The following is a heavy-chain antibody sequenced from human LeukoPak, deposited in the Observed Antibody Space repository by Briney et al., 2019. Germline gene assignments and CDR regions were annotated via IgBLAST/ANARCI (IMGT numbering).Heavy chain of an antibody. D-gene: IGHD2-15*01. CDR3: ARDCSGGSCYSTTYQYGMDV. CDR1: GFTFSSNW. CDR2: INPDGSRT. V-gene: IGHV3-74*01. J-gene: IGHJ6*02. Sequence: GGSLRLSCAASGFTFSSNWMHWVRQAPGKGLMWVSLINPDGSRTGYADSVKGRFTISRDNAKNTLSLQMNSLRAEDTAVYYCARDCSGGSCYSTTYQYGMDVWGQGTTVTVSS.